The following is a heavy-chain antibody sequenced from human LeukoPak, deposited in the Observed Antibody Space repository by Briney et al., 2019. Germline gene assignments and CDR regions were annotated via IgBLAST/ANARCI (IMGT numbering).Heavy chain of an antibody. V-gene: IGHV4-31*03. J-gene: IGHJ6*02. CDR1: GGSISSGGYY. CDR2: IYYSGST. Sequence: SQTLPLTCTVSGGSISSGGYYRSWIRQHPGKGLEWIGYIYYSGSTYYNPSLKSRVTISVDTSKNQFSLKLSSVTAADTAVYYCARENVILAYGMDVWGQGTTVTVSS. D-gene: IGHD3/OR15-3a*01. CDR3: ARENVILAYGMDV.